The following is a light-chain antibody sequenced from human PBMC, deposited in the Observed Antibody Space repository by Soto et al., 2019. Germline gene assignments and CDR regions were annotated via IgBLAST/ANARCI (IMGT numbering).Light chain of an antibody. V-gene: IGLV8-61*01. CDR1: SGSLSTNYY. CDR2: STN. J-gene: IGLJ7*01. Sequence: QAVVTQEPSFSVSPGGTVTLTCGLSSGSLSTNYYPSWHQQTPGQAPRTLIYSTNIRSSGVPDRFSGSILGNKAALTIAGAQADDESDYYCVLYMTSGISVFGGGTQLTVL. CDR3: VLYMTSGISV.